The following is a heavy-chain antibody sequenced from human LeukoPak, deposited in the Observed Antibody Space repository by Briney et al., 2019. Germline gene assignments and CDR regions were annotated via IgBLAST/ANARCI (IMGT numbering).Heavy chain of an antibody. CDR3: ARISGGSGSYYYFDY. D-gene: IGHD1-26*01. CDR1: GGSISIYY. Sequence: SETLSLTCTVSGGSISIYYWSWIRQPPGKGLEWIGYIYDSGSTNYNPSLKSRVTISVDTSKNQFSLKLSSVTAADTAVYYCARISGGSGSYYYFDYWGQGTLVTVSS. CDR2: IYDSGST. V-gene: IGHV4-59*12. J-gene: IGHJ4*02.